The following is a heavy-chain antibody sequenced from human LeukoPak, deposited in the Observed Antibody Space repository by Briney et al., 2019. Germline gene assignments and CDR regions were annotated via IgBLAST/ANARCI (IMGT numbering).Heavy chain of an antibody. V-gene: IGHV4-39*02. CDR3: ARLWIVATWFDA. Sequence: PSETLSLTCTVSNGSMTSDSYYWAWVRQPPGQGLEWVGTIFYSGKTYYSASLQSRVTVSLDTSKKNFSLRLSSVTAADTAVYYCARLWIVATWFDAWGQGALVTVSS. CDR1: NGSMTSDSYY. D-gene: IGHD2-2*03. CDR2: IFYSGKT. J-gene: IGHJ5*02.